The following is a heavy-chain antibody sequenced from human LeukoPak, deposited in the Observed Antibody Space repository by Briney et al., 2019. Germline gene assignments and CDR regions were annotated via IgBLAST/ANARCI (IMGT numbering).Heavy chain of an antibody. Sequence: SQTLSLTCAISGDSVSSNSTACNWIRQSPSRGLEWLGRTYYRSKWYNDYAVSLKSRITINPDTSKNQFSLQLNSVTPEDTAVYYCARGGQGDGYSADEAFDFWGQGTMVTVSS. CDR3: ARGGQGDGYSADEAFDF. V-gene: IGHV6-1*01. CDR1: GDSVSSNSTA. CDR2: TYYRSKWYN. D-gene: IGHD5-24*01. J-gene: IGHJ3*01.